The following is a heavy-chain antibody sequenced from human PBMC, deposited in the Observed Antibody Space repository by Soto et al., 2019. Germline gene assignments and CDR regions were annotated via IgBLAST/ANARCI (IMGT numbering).Heavy chain of an antibody. V-gene: IGHV3-11*03. CDR3: ARAWYSGSYFPTVVFDY. CDR2: ISSSSSYT. Sequence: GESLKISCAASGFTFSDYYMSWIRQAPGKGLEWVSYISSSSSYTNYADSVKGRFTISRDNAKNSLYLQMNSLRAEDTAVYYCARAWYSGSYFPTVVFDYWGQGTLVTVSS. D-gene: IGHD1-26*01. CDR1: GFTFSDYY. J-gene: IGHJ4*02.